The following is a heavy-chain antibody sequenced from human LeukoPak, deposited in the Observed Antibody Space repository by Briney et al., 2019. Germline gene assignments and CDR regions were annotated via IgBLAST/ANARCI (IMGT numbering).Heavy chain of an antibody. CDR2: ISGSGGST. Sequence: GSLRLSCAASGFTFSSYAMSWVRQAPGKGLEWVSAISGSGGSTYYADSVKGRFTISRDNSKNTLYLQMNSLRAEDTAVYYCAKAFIQLWLADNWFDPWGQGTLVTVSS. CDR1: GFTFSSYA. V-gene: IGHV3-23*01. D-gene: IGHD5-18*01. CDR3: AKAFIQLWLADNWFDP. J-gene: IGHJ5*02.